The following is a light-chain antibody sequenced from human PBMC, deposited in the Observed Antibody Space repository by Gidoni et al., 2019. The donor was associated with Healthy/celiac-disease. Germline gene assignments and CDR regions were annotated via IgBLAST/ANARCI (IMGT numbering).Light chain of an antibody. V-gene: IGKV4-1*01. CDR3: QQYYSTPCS. Sequence: LGERATINCKSSQSVLYSSNNKNYLAWYQQKPGQPPKLLIYWASTRESGVPDRFSGSGSGTDFTLTISSLQAEDVAVYYCQQYYSTPCSFGQGTRLEIK. CDR2: WAS. J-gene: IGKJ2*04. CDR1: QSVLYSSNNKNY.